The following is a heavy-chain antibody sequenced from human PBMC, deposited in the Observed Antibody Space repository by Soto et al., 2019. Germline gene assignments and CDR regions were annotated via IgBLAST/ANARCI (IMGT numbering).Heavy chain of an antibody. V-gene: IGHV3-23*01. D-gene: IGHD3-9*01. J-gene: IGHJ4*02. CDR2: ISGSGGST. CDR1: GFTFSSYA. Sequence: EVQLLESGGGLVQPGGSLRLSCAASGFTFSSYAMSWVRQAPGKGLEWVSAISGSGGSTYYADSVKGRFTISRDNSKNTLYLQMNSLRDEDTAVYYCAKAGRYYDVVTGLDYCGQGTLVTVPS. CDR3: AKAGRYYDVVTGLDY.